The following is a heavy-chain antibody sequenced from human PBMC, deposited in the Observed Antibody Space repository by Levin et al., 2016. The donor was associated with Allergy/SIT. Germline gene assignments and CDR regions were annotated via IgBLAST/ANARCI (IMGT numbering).Heavy chain of an antibody. V-gene: IGHV1-46*01. CDR2: INPSGGST. Sequence: WVRQAPGQGLEWMGIINPSGGSTSYAQKFQGRVTMTRDTSTSTVYMELSSLRSEDTAVYYCARPRVAATHTLDYWGQGTLVTVSS. J-gene: IGHJ4*02. D-gene: IGHD2-15*01. CDR3: ARPRVAATHTLDY.